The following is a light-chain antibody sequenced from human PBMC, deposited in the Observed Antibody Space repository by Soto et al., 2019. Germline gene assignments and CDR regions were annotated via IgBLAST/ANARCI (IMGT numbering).Light chain of an antibody. CDR2: GNS. J-gene: IGLJ1*01. V-gene: IGLV1-40*01. CDR3: QSYDSSLSGCV. Sequence: QSVLTQPPSVSGAPGHRVTISCTGSSSNIGAGYDVHWYQQLPGTAPKLLIYGNSNRPSGVPDRFSGSKSGTSASLAITGLQAEDEADYYCQSYDSSLSGCVFGTGTTLTVL. CDR1: SSNIGAGYD.